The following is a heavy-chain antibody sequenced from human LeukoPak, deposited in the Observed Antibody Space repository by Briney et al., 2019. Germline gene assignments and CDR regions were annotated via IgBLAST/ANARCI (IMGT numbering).Heavy chain of an antibody. CDR1: GGSISSYY. CDR3: ARGFYDSSGYYRDY. J-gene: IGHJ4*02. V-gene: IGHV4-59*08. D-gene: IGHD3-22*01. CDR2: IYYSGST. Sequence: SETLSLTCAVSGGSISSYYWSWIRQPPGKGLEWIGYIYYSGSTNYNPSLKSRVTISVDTSKNQFSLKLSSVTAADTAVYYCARGFYDSSGYYRDYWGQGTLVTVSS.